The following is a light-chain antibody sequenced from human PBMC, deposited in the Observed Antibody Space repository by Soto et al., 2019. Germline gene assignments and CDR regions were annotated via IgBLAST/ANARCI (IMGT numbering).Light chain of an antibody. CDR1: QSVSSNY. CDR3: QQYCTSPIT. J-gene: IGKJ5*01. Sequence: EIVLTQSPGTLSLSPGERATLSCRASQSVSSNYLAWYQQKPGQAPRLLIYGASSRATGIPDRFSGSGSGTDFTLTISRLEPEDSAVYCCQQYCTSPITFGHGTRLEI. CDR2: GAS. V-gene: IGKV3-20*01.